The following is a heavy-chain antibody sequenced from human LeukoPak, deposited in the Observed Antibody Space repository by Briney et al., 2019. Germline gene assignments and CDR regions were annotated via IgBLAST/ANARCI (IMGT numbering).Heavy chain of an antibody. V-gene: IGHV3-53*05. CDR1: GFTVSSNY. D-gene: IGHD2-2*01. CDR2: IYSGGST. J-gene: IGHJ4*02. CDR3: VKGYCSGTSCYAFDY. Sequence: GGSLRLSCAASGFTVSSNYISWVRQAPGKGLEWVSVIYSGGSTYYADSVKGRFTISRDNSKNALYLQMSSLRAEDTAVYYCVKGYCSGTSCYAFDYWGQGTLVTVSS.